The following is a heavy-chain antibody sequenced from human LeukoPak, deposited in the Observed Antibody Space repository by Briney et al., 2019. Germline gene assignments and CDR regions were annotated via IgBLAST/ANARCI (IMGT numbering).Heavy chain of an antibody. CDR2: IYYSRST. J-gene: IGHJ4*02. CDR1: GVSISSYY. D-gene: IGHD2-15*01. V-gene: IGHV4-59*08. CDR3: ARGPVRWTPDY. Sequence: PSETLSLTCTVSGVSISSYYWNWIRQPPGKGLEWIGYIYYSRSTNYNPSLESRLTISVDTSKNQFSLQLSSVTAADTAVYYCARGPVRWTPDYWGQGTLVTVSS.